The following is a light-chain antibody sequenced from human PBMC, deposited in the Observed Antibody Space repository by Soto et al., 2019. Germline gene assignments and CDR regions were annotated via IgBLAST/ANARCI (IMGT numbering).Light chain of an antibody. J-gene: IGKJ1*01. CDR3: QQYKLYPWT. CDR2: VAS. CDR1: QSIGSS. V-gene: IGKV1-5*03. Sequence: DIQMTQSPSTLSASRGDRVTITCRASQSIGSSLAWYQQKPGKAPNLLIYVASNLESGVPSRFSGSGSGTEFTLTISSLQPDDFATYYCQQYKLYPWTFGQGTKVEIQ.